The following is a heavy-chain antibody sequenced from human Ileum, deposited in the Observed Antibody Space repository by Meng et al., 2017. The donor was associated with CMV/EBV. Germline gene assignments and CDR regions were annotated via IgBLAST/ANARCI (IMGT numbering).Heavy chain of an antibody. V-gene: IGHV1-18*01. CDR3: ARVLGSYDFTFDP. D-gene: IGHD3-3*01. CDR1: GYNFLSDG. CDR2: IAAYNGNT. J-gene: IGHJ5*02. Sequence: QVQLVQSGVDVKKPGASMQVSCKTSGYNFLSDGITWVRQVPGQGLEWMGWIAAYNGNTNSAQKFQDRINMTIEKTTSTAYMELRGLRSDDTAVYYCARVLGSYDFTFDPWGQGTLVTVSS.